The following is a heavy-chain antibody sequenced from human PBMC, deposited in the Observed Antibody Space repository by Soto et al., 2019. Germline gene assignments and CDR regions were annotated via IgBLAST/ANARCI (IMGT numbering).Heavy chain of an antibody. D-gene: IGHD3-10*01. CDR3: ARDTHDSSADSDY. Sequence: EVQRVESGGAWAQPGKSLRLSCAAPGLTLSSFGMNWVRQAPGKGLEWVSYISSSGAAMHYADSVRGRFTISRDNAKNSFYLQMNSLRDEDTAVYYCARDTHDSSADSDYWGQGTLVTVSS. CDR1: GLTLSSFG. V-gene: IGHV3-48*02. J-gene: IGHJ4*02. CDR2: ISSSGAAM.